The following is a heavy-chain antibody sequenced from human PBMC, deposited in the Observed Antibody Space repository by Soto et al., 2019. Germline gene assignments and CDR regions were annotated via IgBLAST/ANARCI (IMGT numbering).Heavy chain of an antibody. CDR3: AAGGGLPRYY. D-gene: IGHD5-12*01. CDR1: GGSISSGGYS. V-gene: IGHV4-30-2*01. J-gene: IGHJ4*02. CDR2: IYHSGST. Sequence: QLQLQESGSGLVKPSQTLSLTCAVSGGSISSGGYSWSWIRQPPGKGLEWIGYIYHSGSTYYNPSRKSRVTISVDTAKNQFSLKLSSVTAADTAVYYCAAGGGLPRYYWGQGTLVTVSS.